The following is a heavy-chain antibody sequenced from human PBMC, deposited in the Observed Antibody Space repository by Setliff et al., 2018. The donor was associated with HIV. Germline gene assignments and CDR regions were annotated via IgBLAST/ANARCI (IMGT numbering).Heavy chain of an antibody. D-gene: IGHD3-10*01. J-gene: IGHJ4*02. V-gene: IGHV3-49*04. CDR3: LRAAESE. CDR2: IKSKAYGETT. Sequence: PGGSLRLSCTASGFTFGEYAMSWVRQAPGKGLEWVGIIKSKAYGETTEYAASVKGRFTLSRDDSKSIAYLQMNSLRVEDTAVYYCLRAAESEWGQGTLVTVSS. CDR1: GFTFGEYA.